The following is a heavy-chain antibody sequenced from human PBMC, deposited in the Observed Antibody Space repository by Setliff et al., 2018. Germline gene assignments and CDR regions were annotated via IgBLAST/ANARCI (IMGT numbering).Heavy chain of an antibody. D-gene: IGHD2-8*02. CDR1: GGSLSADYY. CDR2: VHPDGST. Sequence: SETLSLTCTVSGGSLSADYYWSWIRQPAGKGLEWIGHVHPDGSTNYNPSLYSRLIISVDTSKNQFSLKLTSVTAADTAVYYCVRALLWSGEGRFDPWGQGTLVTRLL. J-gene: IGHJ5*02. V-gene: IGHV4-61*09. CDR3: VRALLWSGEGRFDP.